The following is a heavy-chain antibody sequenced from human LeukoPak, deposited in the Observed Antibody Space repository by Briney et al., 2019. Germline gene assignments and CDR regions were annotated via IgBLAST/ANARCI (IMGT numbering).Heavy chain of an antibody. CDR1: GFTFSSYS. V-gene: IGHV3-48*02. CDR3: ARERGYNYGYSDY. J-gene: IGHJ4*02. D-gene: IGHD5-18*01. CDR2: ISSSGGTI. Sequence: PGESLGLSCAASGFTFSSYSMNWVRQAPGKGLEWVSYISSSGGTIYDADSVRGRFTISRDNAKNSLYLQMNSLRDEDTAVYYCARERGYNYGYSDYWGQGTLVTVSS.